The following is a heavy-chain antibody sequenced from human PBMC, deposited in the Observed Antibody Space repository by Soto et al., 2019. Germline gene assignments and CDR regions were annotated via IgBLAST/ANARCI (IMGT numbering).Heavy chain of an antibody. D-gene: IGHD3-10*01. V-gene: IGHV3-49*03. Sequence: GGSLRLSCTASGFTFGDYAMSWFRQAPGKGLEWVGFIRSKAYGGTTEYAASVKGRFTISRDDSKSIAYLQMNSLKTEDTAVYYCTRDLISYYYGSGSFSDYWGQGTLVTAPQ. CDR2: IRSKAYGGTT. CDR1: GFTFGDYA. CDR3: TRDLISYYYGSGSFSDY. J-gene: IGHJ4*02.